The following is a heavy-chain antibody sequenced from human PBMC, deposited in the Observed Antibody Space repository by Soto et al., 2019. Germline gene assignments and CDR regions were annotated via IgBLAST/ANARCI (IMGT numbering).Heavy chain of an antibody. CDR1: GASIRSYY. V-gene: IGHV4-59*01. CDR3: ARPPNWFDP. Sequence: SETLSLTCTVSGASIRSYYWSWIRQPPGRELEWIGYIYHIGSANYNPSLKSRVTISVDTSKNQFSLKLSSVTAADTAVYYCARPPNWFDPWGQGTLVTVSS. J-gene: IGHJ5*02. CDR2: IYHIGSA.